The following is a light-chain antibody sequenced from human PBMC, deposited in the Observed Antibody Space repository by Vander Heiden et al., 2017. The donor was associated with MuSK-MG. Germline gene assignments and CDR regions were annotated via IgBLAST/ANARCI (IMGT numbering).Light chain of an antibody. Sequence: QSVLTQPPSVSGAPGPRVTISCTGSSANIGAGYDVHWYQQIPGTAPKLLIYGNSNRPSGVPDRFSGSKSGTSASLAITGLQAEDEADYYCQSYDSSLSGSVFGGGTKLTVL. CDR2: GNS. V-gene: IGLV1-40*01. CDR1: SANIGAGYD. CDR3: QSYDSSLSGSV. J-gene: IGLJ2*01.